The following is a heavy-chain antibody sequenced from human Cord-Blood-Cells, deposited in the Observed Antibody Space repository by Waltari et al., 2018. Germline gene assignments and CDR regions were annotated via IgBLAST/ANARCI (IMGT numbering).Heavy chain of an antibody. CDR3: ARRGYYYYYGMDV. Sequence: QVQLQQWGAGLLKPSETLSPTCAVYGGSFSGYYWSWIRQAPGKGLEWIGEINHSGSTNYNPSLKSRVTISVDTSKNQFSLKLSSVTAADTAVYYCARRGYYYYYGMDVWGQGTTVTVSS. J-gene: IGHJ6*02. CDR1: GGSFSGYY. V-gene: IGHV4-34*01. CDR2: INHSGST.